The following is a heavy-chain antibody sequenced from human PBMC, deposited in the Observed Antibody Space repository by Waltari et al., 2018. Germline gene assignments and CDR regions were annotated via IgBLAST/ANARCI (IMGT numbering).Heavy chain of an antibody. CDR3: SVSLND. Sequence: EVYLVESGGNLVQPGGSLRLSCAASGFTFSNYWMDWVRQAPGKGLEWVANIKEDGSESHYVDSVKCRFTISRDNAQNLLSLQMDSLRAEDTAVYYCSVSLNDWGQGTLVTVSS. CDR2: IKEDGSES. CDR1: GFTFSNYW. V-gene: IGHV3-7*01. J-gene: IGHJ4*02.